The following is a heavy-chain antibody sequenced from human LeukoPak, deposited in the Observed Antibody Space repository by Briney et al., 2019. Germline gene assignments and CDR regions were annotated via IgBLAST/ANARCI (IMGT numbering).Heavy chain of an antibody. CDR2: ISGSGGST. Sequence: HPGGSLRLSCAASGFTFSSYAMSWVRQAPGKGLEWVSAISGSGGSTYYADSVKGRFTISRDNSKNTLYLQMNSLRAEDTAVYYCAKDPTIYENNWFDPWGQGTLVTVSS. V-gene: IGHV3-23*01. CDR3: AKDPTIYENNWFDP. CDR1: GFTFSSYA. J-gene: IGHJ5*02. D-gene: IGHD5/OR15-5a*01.